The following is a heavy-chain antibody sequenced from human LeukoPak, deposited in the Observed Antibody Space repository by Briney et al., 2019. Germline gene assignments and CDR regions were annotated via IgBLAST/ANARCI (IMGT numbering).Heavy chain of an antibody. CDR3: AREAYSGYDLIRYSDY. D-gene: IGHD5-12*01. CDR1: GFTFSGYY. CDR2: ISSSGSTI. J-gene: IGHJ4*02. V-gene: IGHV3-11*01. Sequence: GGSLRLSCAASGFTFSGYYMSWIRQAPGKGLEGVSYISSSGSTIYYADSVKGRFTISRDNAKNSLYLQMNSLRAEDTAVYYCAREAYSGYDLIRYSDYWGQGTLVTVSS.